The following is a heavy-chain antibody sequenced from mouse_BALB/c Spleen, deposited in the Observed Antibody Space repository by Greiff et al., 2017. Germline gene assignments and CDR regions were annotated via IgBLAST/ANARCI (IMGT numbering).Heavy chain of an antibody. D-gene: IGHD3-3*01. CDR3: VRQRGTY. CDR1: GFTFNTYA. CDR2: IRSKSNNYAT. V-gene: IGHV10-1*02. Sequence: EVKLMESGGGLVQPKGSLKLSCAASGFTFNTYAMNWVRQAPGKGLEWVARIRSKSNNYATYYADSVKDRFTISRDDSQSMLYLQMNNLKTEDTAMYYCVRQRGTYWGQGTLVTVSA. J-gene: IGHJ3*01.